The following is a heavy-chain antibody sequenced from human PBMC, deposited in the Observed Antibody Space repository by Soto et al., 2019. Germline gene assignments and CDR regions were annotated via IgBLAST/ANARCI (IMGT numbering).Heavy chain of an antibody. CDR3: ATNYGSGSAHFDY. CDR2: VIPMVGMS. V-gene: IGHV1-69*02. J-gene: IGHJ4*02. CDR1: GGTFNFYS. D-gene: IGHD3-10*01. Sequence: QVQLVQSGAEVKKPGSSVKVSCTASGGTFNFYSISWVRQAPGQGLEWVGRVIPMVGMSEYPQKFQGRVTITADKSTSTAYMNLRSLRSEDTAVYYCATNYGSGSAHFDYWGQGTLVTVSS.